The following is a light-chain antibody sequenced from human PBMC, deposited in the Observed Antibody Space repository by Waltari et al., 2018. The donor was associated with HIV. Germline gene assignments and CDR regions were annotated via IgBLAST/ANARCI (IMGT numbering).Light chain of an antibody. V-gene: IGLV1-40*01. CDR1: SSNIRAGFD. CDR3: RSYDRTLSGFV. CDR2: GNT. J-gene: IGLJ1*01. Sequence: QAILTQPPSVSGAPGQRVTISCTGTSSNIRAGFDVHWYQQAPGTAPKLLIFGNTNRPSGVPGRFSAYRFGTSASLTIAWLQADDEADYYCRSYDRTLSGFVFGSGTQVTV.